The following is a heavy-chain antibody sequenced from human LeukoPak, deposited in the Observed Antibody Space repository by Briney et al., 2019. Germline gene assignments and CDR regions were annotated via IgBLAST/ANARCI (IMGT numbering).Heavy chain of an antibody. V-gene: IGHV4-38-2*02. J-gene: IGHJ4*02. CDR3: ASCTIFGVVIQN. Sequence: SETLSVTCTVSGYSISSGYYWGWIRQPPGKGLEWIGSIYHSGSTYYKPSLKSRVTISVDTSKNQFSLKLSSVTAAHTAVYYCASCTIFGVVIQNWGQGTLVTVSS. CDR2: IYHSGST. CDR1: GYSISSGYY. D-gene: IGHD3-3*01.